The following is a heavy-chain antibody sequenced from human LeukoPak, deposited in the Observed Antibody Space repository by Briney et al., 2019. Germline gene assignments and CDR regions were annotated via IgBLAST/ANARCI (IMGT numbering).Heavy chain of an antibody. J-gene: IGHJ4*02. V-gene: IGHV4-39*07. CDR2: IYYSGST. CDR3: AIGSGYYGYNFDY. D-gene: IGHD3-22*01. CDR1: GGSISSSSYY. Sequence: SETLSLTCTVSGGSISSSSYYWGWIRQPPGKGLEWIGSIYYSGSTYYNPSLKSRVTISVDTSKNQFSLKLSSVTAADTAVYYCAIGSGYYGYNFDYWGQGTLVTVSS.